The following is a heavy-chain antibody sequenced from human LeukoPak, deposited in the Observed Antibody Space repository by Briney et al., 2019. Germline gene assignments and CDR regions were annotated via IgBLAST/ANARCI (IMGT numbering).Heavy chain of an antibody. CDR3: ARGKIWSPVYLSH. D-gene: IGHD3-10*01. Sequence: SGTLSLTCAVSGGSISSSNWWSWVRQPPGKGLEWIGEIYRRGSTNDIPSLKSRVTISVDKSKNQFSLKLSSVTAADTAVYYCARGKIWSPVYLSHWGQGTLVTVPS. J-gene: IGHJ4*02. V-gene: IGHV4-4*02. CDR2: IYRRGST. CDR1: GGSISSSNW.